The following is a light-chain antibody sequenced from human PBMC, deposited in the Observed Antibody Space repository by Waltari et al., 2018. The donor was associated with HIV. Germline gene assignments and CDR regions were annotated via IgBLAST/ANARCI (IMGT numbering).Light chain of an antibody. J-gene: IGLJ2*01. CDR2: EGS. CDR1: RSAVGSYNL. Sequence: QSALTQPASVSGSPGQSIPISCTGTRSAVGSYNLVSWYQQHPGKAPKLMIYEGSKRPSGVSNRFSGSKSGNTASLTISGLQAEDEADYYCCSYAGSSTLEVFGGGTKLTVL. V-gene: IGLV2-23*01. CDR3: CSYAGSSTLEV.